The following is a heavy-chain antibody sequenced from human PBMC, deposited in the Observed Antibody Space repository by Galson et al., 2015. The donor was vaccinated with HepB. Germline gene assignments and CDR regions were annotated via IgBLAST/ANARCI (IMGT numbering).Heavy chain of an antibody. J-gene: IGHJ4*02. CDR3: ARDRPLGTPSDY. V-gene: IGHV3-21*01. CDR1: GFIFNNYN. D-gene: IGHD7-27*01. CDR2: ISSDSTYI. Sequence: SLRLSCAASGFIFNNYNMIWVRQAPGKGLEWVSSISSDSTYIFYADSVKGRFTISRDNTKNSLSLQMNSLRAEDTALYYCARDRPLGTPSDYWGQGTLVTVSS.